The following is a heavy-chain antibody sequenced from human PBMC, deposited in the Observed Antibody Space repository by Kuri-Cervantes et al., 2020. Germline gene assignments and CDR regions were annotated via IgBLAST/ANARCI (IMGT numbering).Heavy chain of an antibody. D-gene: IGHD2-2*01. CDR1: GFTFSSYA. J-gene: IGHJ6*02. Sequence: GESLKISCAASGFTFSSYAMSWVRQAPGKGLEWVSAISGSGGSTYYADSVKGRFTISRDNSKNTLYLQMNSLTTVDTAMYYCARVGGYCSSTSCYAADYYYYYGMDVWGQGTTVTVSS. V-gene: IGHV3-23*01. CDR3: ARVGGYCSSTSCYAADYYYYYGMDV. CDR2: ISGSGGST.